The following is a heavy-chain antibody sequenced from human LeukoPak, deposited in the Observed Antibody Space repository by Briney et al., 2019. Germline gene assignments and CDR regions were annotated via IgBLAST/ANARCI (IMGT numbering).Heavy chain of an antibody. CDR3: ARRSMGVAGDWGFGFDY. Sequence: ASVKVSCKASGGTFSSYAISWVRQAPGQGLEWMGGIIPIFGTANYAQKFQGRVTITADESTSTAYMELSSLRSEDTAVYYCARRSMGVAGDWGFGFDYWGQGTLVTVSS. V-gene: IGHV1-69*13. CDR1: GGTFSSYA. CDR2: IIPIFGTA. D-gene: IGHD6-19*01. J-gene: IGHJ4*02.